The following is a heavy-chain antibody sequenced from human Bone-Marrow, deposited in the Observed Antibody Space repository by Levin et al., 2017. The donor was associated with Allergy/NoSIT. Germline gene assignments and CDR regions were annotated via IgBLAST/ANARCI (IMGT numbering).Heavy chain of an antibody. J-gene: IGHJ6*03. CDR2: ITDDGGDT. CDR1: GFTFSSFA. Sequence: GESLKISCVASGFTFSSFAMSWVRQAPGKGLEWVSAITDDGGDTKYGDSVKGRFTISRDNSKNTVYLQMNSLRAEDAALYMCAKRGSSSREAYYYLDVWGTGTTVTVSS. CDR3: AKRGSSSREAYYYLDV. D-gene: IGHD6-6*01. V-gene: IGHV3-23*01.